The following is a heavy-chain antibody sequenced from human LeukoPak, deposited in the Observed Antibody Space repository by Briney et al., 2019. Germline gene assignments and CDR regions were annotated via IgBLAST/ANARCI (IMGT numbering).Heavy chain of an antibody. CDR2: IIGNSGGT. V-gene: IGHV3-9*01. D-gene: IGHD5-18*01. CDR1: GYTFKAYG. Sequence: GGSLRLSCAATGYTFKAYGMHWGRQPPGKGLEWVSAIIGNSGGTDYADSVKGRFTIFRDNAKNSLYLRLSSLRPEDTALYYCAKDLTATNRYIYFCLDGWGQGTSVT. J-gene: IGHJ6*01. CDR3: AKDLTATNRYIYFCLDG.